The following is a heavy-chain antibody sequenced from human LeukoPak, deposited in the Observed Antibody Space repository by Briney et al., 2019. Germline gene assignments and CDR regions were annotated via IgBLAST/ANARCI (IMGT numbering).Heavy chain of an antibody. V-gene: IGHV3-7*01. CDR1: GFTFSSYW. CDR3: ARDRGAMVRGVVDY. Sequence: QSGGSLRLSCAASGFTFSSYWMSWVRQAPGKGLEWVANIKQDGSEKYYVDSVKGRFTISRDNAKNSLYLQMNSLRAEDTAVYYCARDRGAMVRGVVDYWGQGTLVTVSP. CDR2: IKQDGSEK. J-gene: IGHJ4*02. D-gene: IGHD3-10*01.